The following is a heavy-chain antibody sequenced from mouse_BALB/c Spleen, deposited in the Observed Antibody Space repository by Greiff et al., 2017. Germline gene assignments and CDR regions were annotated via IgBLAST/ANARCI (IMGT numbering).Heavy chain of an antibody. D-gene: IGHD2-14*01. J-gene: IGHJ4*01. CDR2: IWSGGST. CDR3: ARTGYDVYAMDY. Sequence: VKLVESGPGLVQPSQSLSITCTVSGFSLTSYGVHWVRQSPGKGLEWLGVIWSGGSTDYNAAFISRLSISKDNSKSQVFFKMNSLQANDTAIYYCARTGYDVYAMDYWGQGTSVTVSS. CDR1: GFSLTSYG. V-gene: IGHV2-2*02.